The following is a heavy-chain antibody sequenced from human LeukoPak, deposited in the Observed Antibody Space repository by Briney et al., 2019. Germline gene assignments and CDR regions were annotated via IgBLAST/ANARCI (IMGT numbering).Heavy chain of an antibody. J-gene: IGHJ4*02. Sequence: GASVKVSCKASGYTFTGYYMHWVRQAPGQGLEWMGWINPNSGGTNYAQKFQGRVTMTRDTSISTAYMELSRLRSDDTAVYYCARAHTDYHILTGYYEFDYWGQGTLVTVSS. D-gene: IGHD3-9*01. CDR3: ARAHTDYHILTGYYEFDY. CDR2: INPNSGGT. V-gene: IGHV1-2*02. CDR1: GYTFTGYY.